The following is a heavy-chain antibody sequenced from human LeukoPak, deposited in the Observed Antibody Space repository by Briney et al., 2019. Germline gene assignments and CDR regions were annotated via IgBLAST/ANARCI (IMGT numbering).Heavy chain of an antibody. CDR1: GGSISTANYY. D-gene: IGHD3-16*01. CDR3: ARVGVEVEFDY. J-gene: IGHJ4*02. CDR2: IFYSGST. V-gene: IGHV4-39*07. Sequence: SETLSLTCTVSGGSISTANYYWGWVRQPPGKGLEWIGNIFYSGSTYYSPPLKSRLTISLDTSRNQFSLRLNSVTAADTAVYYCARVGVEVEFDYWGQGTLVTVSS.